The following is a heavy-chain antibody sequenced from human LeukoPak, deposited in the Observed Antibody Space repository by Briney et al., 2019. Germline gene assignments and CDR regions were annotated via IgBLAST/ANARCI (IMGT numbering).Heavy chain of an antibody. V-gene: IGHV3-48*03. CDR1: GFTFSSYE. CDR3: ARVEGFIDY. Sequence: GGSLRLSCAASGFTFSSYEMNWVRQAPGKGLEWVSYISSSGSTKYYADSVKGRFTISRDNAKNSLYLQMISLRAEDTALYYCARVEGFIDYWGQGTLVTVSS. J-gene: IGHJ4*02. CDR2: ISSSGSTK. D-gene: IGHD3-16*02.